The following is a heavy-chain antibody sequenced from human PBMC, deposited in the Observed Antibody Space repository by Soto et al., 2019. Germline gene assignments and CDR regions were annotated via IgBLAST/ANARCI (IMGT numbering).Heavy chain of an antibody. CDR1: GGSISSSY. Sequence: QVQLQESGPGLVKPSETLSLTCTVSGGSISSSYWSWIRQSPGKGLEWIGYIYYSGSTNYNPSLKSRVIISIDTPKTQFYLKLTSVTAADTAVYYCARGRGGFDSWGQGTLVTVSS. CDR3: ARGRGGFDS. V-gene: IGHV4-59*01. D-gene: IGHD3-10*01. CDR2: IYYSGST. J-gene: IGHJ4*02.